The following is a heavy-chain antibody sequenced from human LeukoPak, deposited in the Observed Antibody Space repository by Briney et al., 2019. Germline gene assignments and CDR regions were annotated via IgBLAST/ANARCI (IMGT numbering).Heavy chain of an antibody. Sequence: ASVKVSCKASGYTFTGYYMHWVRQAPGQGLEWMGRINPNSGGTVYAQKFQGRVTMTRDTSISTAYMELSRLRSDDTAVYYCARDKPAADYYYGMDVWGQGTTVTVSS. V-gene: IGHV1-2*06. CDR3: ARDKPAADYYYGMDV. D-gene: IGHD2-2*01. J-gene: IGHJ6*02. CDR2: INPNSGGT. CDR1: GYTFTGYY.